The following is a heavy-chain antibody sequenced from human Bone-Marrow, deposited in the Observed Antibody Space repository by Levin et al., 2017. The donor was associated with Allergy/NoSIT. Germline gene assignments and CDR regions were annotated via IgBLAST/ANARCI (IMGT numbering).Heavy chain of an antibody. J-gene: IGHJ4*02. D-gene: IGHD6-13*01. CDR3: ARSSSWDSLGY. CDR1: GGTFSSYT. V-gene: IGHV1-69*02. CDR2: IIPILGIA. Sequence: GGSLRLSCKASGGTFSSYTISWVRQAPGQGLEWMGRIIPILGIANYAQKFQGRVTITADKSTSTAYMELSSLRSEDTAVYYCARSSSWDSLGYWGQGTLVTVSS.